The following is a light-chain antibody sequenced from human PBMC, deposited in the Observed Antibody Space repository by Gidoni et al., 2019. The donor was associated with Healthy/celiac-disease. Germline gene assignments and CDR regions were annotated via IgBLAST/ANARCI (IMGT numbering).Light chain of an antibody. CDR1: QGIISW. V-gene: IGKV1-12*01. CDR2: AAS. CDR3: QQANSFPPT. J-gene: IGKJ4*01. Sequence: DIQMTPSPSSVSASVGDRVTITCRASQGIISWLAWYQQKPGKAPKLLIYAASSLQSGVPSRFSGSGSGTDFTLTISSLQPEDFATYYCQQANSFPPTFGGGTKVEIK.